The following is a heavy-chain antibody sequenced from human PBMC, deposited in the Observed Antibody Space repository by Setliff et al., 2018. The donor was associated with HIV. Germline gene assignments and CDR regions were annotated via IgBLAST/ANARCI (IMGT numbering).Heavy chain of an antibody. V-gene: IGHV1-2*02. D-gene: IGHD6-19*01. Sequence: ASVKVSCKASGYTLGGNYMHWVRQAPGQGLEWMGWIDPNSGGTNYAQKFEGRVTMTRDTTVNTVYIEVSSLRSDDTAVYFCASVPYRSAWFSGGHDAFDIWGQGTMVTVSS. CDR3: ASVPYRSAWFSGGHDAFDI. CDR2: IDPNSGGT. CDR1: GYTLGGNY. J-gene: IGHJ3*02.